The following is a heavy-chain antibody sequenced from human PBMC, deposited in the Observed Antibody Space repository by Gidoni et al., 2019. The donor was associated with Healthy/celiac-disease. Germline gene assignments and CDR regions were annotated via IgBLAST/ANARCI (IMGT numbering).Heavy chain of an antibody. V-gene: IGHV4-4*02. D-gene: IGHD2-15*01. CDR1: GGSFSSSNW. J-gene: IGHJ4*02. CDR2: IYHSGST. Sequence: VQLQESGPGLVKPSGTLSLTCAVSGGSFSSSNWWRWFRQPPGKGLEWIGEIYHSGSTNYNPSLKSRVTISVDKSKNQFSLKLSSVTAADTAVYYCARAPKESGSCFIHWGQGTLVTVSS. CDR3: ARAPKESGSCFIH.